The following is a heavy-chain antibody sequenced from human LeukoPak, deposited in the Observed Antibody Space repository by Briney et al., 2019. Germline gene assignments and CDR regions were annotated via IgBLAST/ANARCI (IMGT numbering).Heavy chain of an antibody. CDR2: ISYDGSNK. Sequence: GGSLRLSCAASGFTFSSYAIHWVRQAPGKGLEWVAVISYDGSNKYYADSVKGRFTISRDNSKNTLYLQMNSLRLEDTAVYYCARGHHGLEYWGQGALVIVSS. V-gene: IGHV3-30-3*01. J-gene: IGHJ4*02. CDR3: ARGHHGLEY. CDR1: GFTFSSYA. D-gene: IGHD4-17*01.